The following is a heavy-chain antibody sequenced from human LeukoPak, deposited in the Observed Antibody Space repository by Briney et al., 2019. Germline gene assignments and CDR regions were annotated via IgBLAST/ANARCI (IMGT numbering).Heavy chain of an antibody. D-gene: IGHD3-10*01. J-gene: IGHJ4*02. Sequence: GASVKVSCKASGYTFTSYGISWVRQAPGQGLEWMGWISAYNGNTNYAQKLQGRVTMTTDTSTSTAYMELRSLRSDDTAVYYCARDQVRYYYGSGSSSNFAYWGQGTLVTVSS. CDR1: GYTFTSYG. CDR2: ISAYNGNT. CDR3: ARDQVRYYYGSGSSSNFAY. V-gene: IGHV1-18*01.